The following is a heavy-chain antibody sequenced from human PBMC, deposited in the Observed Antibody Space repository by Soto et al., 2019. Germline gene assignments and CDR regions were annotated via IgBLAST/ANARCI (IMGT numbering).Heavy chain of an antibody. CDR1: GFICSSYD. J-gene: IGHJ3*02. D-gene: IGHD2-8*02. V-gene: IGHV3-23*01. CDR3: AKATATGGGAFDI. Sequence: GGFLRLSCAASGFICSSYDMSWVRQAPGKGLEWVSTILVGGSTHYEDSVKGRFTISRDGSKNTVYLQMNSLTAGDTAVYYCAKATATGGGAFDICGQGTMVTVSS. CDR2: ILVGGST.